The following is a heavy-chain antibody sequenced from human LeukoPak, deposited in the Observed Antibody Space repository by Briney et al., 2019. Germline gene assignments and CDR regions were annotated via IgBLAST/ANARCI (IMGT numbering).Heavy chain of an antibody. Sequence: SETLSLTCSVSGASISDSYWSWIRQPAGKGLEWIGRIYSSGNTNYNPSLRSRVTMSLDASEDQFSLKLSSVTAADTAMYYCARNSGDFWGQGTLVTVSS. CDR1: GASISDSY. V-gene: IGHV4-4*07. CDR3: ARNSGDF. J-gene: IGHJ4*02. CDR2: IYSSGNT. D-gene: IGHD4-23*01.